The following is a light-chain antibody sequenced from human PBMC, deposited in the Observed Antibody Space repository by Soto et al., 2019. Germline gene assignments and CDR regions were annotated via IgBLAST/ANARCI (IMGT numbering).Light chain of an antibody. CDR2: DAS. J-gene: IGKJ4*01. V-gene: IGKV3-11*01. CDR3: QHRGNWPLT. Sequence: EIVMTQSPATLSVSPGEGATLSCRASQSVSRSLAWYQQEPGQAPRLLVYDASNRATGIPARFSGSGSGTDFTLTISSLEPEDFAVYFCQHRGNWPLTFGGGTKVDIK. CDR1: QSVSRS.